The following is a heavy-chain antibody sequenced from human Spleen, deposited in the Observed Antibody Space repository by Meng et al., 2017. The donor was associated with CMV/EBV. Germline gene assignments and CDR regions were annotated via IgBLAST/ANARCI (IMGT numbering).Heavy chain of an antibody. V-gene: IGHV3-21*01. CDR2: ISSSRSYI. CDR3: ARERLYQPLWGDALDI. CDR1: GFPFSTYT. Sequence: GESLKISCAASGFPFSTYTMHWVRQAPGKGLEWVSSISSSRSYIHYRDSVKGRFTISRDNAKTSVSLQMNSLRAEDTALYFCARERLYQPLWGDALDIWGQGTMVTVSS. J-gene: IGHJ3*02. D-gene: IGHD2-2*01.